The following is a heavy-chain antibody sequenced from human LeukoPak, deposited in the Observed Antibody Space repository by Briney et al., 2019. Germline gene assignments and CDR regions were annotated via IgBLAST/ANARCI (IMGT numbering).Heavy chain of an antibody. CDR1: GFTFSSFW. V-gene: IGHV3-74*03. Sequence: GGSLRLSCAASGFTFSSFWMHWVRQVPGEGLVWVSRINKDGSSITYADSVKGRFTISRDNAKNTLYLQMNSLRAEDTAVYYCARGYTYGSIDYWGQGTLVTVSS. CDR2: INKDGSSI. CDR3: ARGYTYGSIDY. D-gene: IGHD5-18*01. J-gene: IGHJ4*02.